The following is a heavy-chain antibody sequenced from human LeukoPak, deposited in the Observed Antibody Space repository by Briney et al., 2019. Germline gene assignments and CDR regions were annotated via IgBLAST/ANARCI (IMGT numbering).Heavy chain of an antibody. D-gene: IGHD3-22*01. Sequence: SETLSLTCTVSGGSISSSSYYWGWIRQPPGKGLEWIGSIYYSGSTYYNPSLKSRVTISVDTSKNQFSLKLSPVTAADTAVYYCARGSSGYSNWFDPWGQGTLVTVSS. CDR2: IYYSGST. CDR3: ARGSSGYSNWFDP. CDR1: GGSISSSSYY. V-gene: IGHV4-39*01. J-gene: IGHJ5*02.